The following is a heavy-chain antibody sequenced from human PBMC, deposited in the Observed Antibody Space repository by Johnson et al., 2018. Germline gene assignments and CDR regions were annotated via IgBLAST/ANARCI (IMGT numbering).Heavy chain of an antibody. V-gene: IGHV3-48*01. D-gene: IGHD3/OR15-3a*01. CDR2: ISGTSRVI. Sequence: VQLVESGGGLVQPGGSLRLSCAVSGFTFSTYSLNWVRQAPGKGLEWLSYISGTSRVIYYADSVEGRFTISRDNAKNSLFLQMNSLRAEDTAVYYCASDHSAWTASYVQQWGQGTLVSGSS. CDR3: ASDHSAWTASYVQQ. CDR1: GFTFSTYS. J-gene: IGHJ1*01.